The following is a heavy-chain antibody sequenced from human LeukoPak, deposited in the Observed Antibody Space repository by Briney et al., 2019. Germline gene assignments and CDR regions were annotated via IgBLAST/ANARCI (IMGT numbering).Heavy chain of an antibody. Sequence: SQTLSLTCAISGDSVSSNSAAWNWFRQSPSRGLGWLGRTYYRSKWYNDYAVSVKSRITINPDTSKNQFSLQLNSVTPEDTAVYYCARDRAAAGTWWFDPWGQGTLVTVSS. D-gene: IGHD6-13*01. V-gene: IGHV6-1*01. J-gene: IGHJ5*02. CDR2: TYYRSKWYN. CDR3: ARDRAAAGTWWFDP. CDR1: GDSVSSNSAA.